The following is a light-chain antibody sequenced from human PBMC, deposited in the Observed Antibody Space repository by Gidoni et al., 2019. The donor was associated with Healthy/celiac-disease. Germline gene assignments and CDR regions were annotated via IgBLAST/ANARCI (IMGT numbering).Light chain of an antibody. CDR3: CSYAGSSYV. CDR1: SSDVGSYNL. CDR2: EGS. J-gene: IGLJ1*01. V-gene: IGLV2-23*01. Sequence: QSALTQPPSVSGSPGQSIPISCTGTSSDVGSYNLVSWYQQHPGKAPKLMIYEGSKRPSGVSNRFSGSKSGNTASLTISGLQAEDEADYYCCSYAGSSYVFGTGTKVTVL.